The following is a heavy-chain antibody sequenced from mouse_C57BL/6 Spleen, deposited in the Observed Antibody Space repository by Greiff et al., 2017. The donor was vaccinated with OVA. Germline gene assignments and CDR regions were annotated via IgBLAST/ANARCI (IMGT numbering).Heavy chain of an antibody. CDR3: VRQRTGTPYAMDY. CDR1: GFSFNTYA. J-gene: IGHJ4*01. CDR2: IRSKSNNYAT. Sequence: EVKLVESGGGLVQPKGSLKLSCAASGFSFNTYAMNWVRQAPGKGLEWVARIRSKSNNYATYYADSVKDRFTISRDDSESMLYLQMNNLKTEDTAMYYCVRQRTGTPYAMDYWGQGTSVTVSS. D-gene: IGHD4-1*01. V-gene: IGHV10-1*01.